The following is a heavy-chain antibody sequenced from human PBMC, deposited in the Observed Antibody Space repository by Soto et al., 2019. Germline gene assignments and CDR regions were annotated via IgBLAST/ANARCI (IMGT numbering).Heavy chain of an antibody. J-gene: IGHJ6*02. D-gene: IGHD3-3*01. V-gene: IGHV4-30-4*01. Sequence: QVQLQESGPGLVKPSETLSLTCTVSVGSISSGEYYWTWIRQPPGKGLEWIGYISYSGSTHYSPSLKSRVSRAVDTSKNQFSLNLASVSAEDTAVYYCARTSLTIFGPSNDYYGMGVWGRGTTVTVSS. CDR2: ISYSGST. CDR3: ARTSLTIFGPSNDYYGMGV. CDR1: VGSISSGEYY.